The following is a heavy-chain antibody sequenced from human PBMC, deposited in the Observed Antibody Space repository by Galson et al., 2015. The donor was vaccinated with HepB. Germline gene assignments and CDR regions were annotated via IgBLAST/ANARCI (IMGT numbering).Heavy chain of an antibody. V-gene: IGHV1-69*10. J-gene: IGHJ6*02. CDR3: ATPYIAAAGSDYGMDV. CDR2: IIPIFGIA. D-gene: IGHD6-13*01. CDR1: GGTFSSYA. Sequence: SVKVSCKASGGTFSSYAISWVRQAPGQGLEWMGGIIPIFGIANYAQKFQGRVTMTEDTSTDTAYMELSSLRSEDTAVYYCATPYIAAAGSDYGMDVWGQGTTVTVSS.